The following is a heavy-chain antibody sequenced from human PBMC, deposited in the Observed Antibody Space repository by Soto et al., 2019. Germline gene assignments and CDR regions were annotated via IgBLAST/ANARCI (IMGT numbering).Heavy chain of an antibody. V-gene: IGHV4-4*07. J-gene: IGHJ4*02. D-gene: IGHD2-21*02. CDR1: GVSVRSYT. Sequence: QLQLQESGPGQVRPSETLSLTCIVSGVSVRSYTWSWVRQPANKGLEWIGRVFSSVSATYNPSLESRVSISMDTPENRISLKLDSVTAADAGVYFCARDGMTTGDTWGPGTLVTVSS. CDR2: VFSSVSA. CDR3: ARDGMTTGDT.